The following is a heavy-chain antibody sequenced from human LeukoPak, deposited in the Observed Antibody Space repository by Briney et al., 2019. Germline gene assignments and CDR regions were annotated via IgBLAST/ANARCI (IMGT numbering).Heavy chain of an antibody. CDR1: GGSIGTYY. V-gene: IGHV4-59*08. CDR3: ARHIGGGIEDMDV. D-gene: IGHD3-16*02. J-gene: IGHJ6*03. Sequence: SETLSLTCTVSGGSIGTYYWSWVRQSPGTGLEWIGYIYVTGTRYNPYLQSRVTISVDRSRNQFFLKMTSVTAADTAVYYCARHIGGGIEDMDVWGRGTKVTVS. CDR2: IYVTGT.